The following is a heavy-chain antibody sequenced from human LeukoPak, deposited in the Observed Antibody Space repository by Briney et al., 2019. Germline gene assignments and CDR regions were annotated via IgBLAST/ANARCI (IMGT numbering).Heavy chain of an antibody. CDR3: AKDRHKWYAFDY. Sequence: GGSLRLSCAASGFTFSSYAMSWVRHAPGKGLEWVSAISGSGGSTYYADSVKGRFTISTYNSKNTLYLQMNSLRAEDTAVYYCAKDRHKWYAFDYWGQGTLVTVSS. CDR2: ISGSGGST. CDR1: GFTFSSYA. D-gene: IGHD2-15*01. J-gene: IGHJ4*02. V-gene: IGHV3-23*01.